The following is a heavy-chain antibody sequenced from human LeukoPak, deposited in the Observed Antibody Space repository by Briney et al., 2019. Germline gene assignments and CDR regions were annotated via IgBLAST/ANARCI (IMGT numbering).Heavy chain of an antibody. V-gene: IGHV3-33*01. Sequence: GASVKVSCKASGGTFSSYAISWVRQAPGKGLEWVAVIWYDGSNKYYADSVKGRFTISRDNSKNTLYLQMNSLRAEDTAVYYCARESSLYSSSSPYGMDVWGQGTTVTVSS. CDR3: ARESSLYSSSSPYGMDV. D-gene: IGHD6-13*01. CDR2: IWYDGSNK. J-gene: IGHJ6*02. CDR1: GGTFSSYA.